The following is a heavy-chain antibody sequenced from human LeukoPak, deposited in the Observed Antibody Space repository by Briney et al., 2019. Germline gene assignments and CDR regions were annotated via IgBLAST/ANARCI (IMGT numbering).Heavy chain of an antibody. Sequence: SETLSLTCTVSGYSISSGYYWGWIRQCPGKGLEWIGSIYHGGSTYYNPSLRSRVIVSVDTSKNHVSLKMSSVTAADTAVYYCARDLASCAGDCYSDGFDYWGQGALVTVSS. D-gene: IGHD2-21*02. J-gene: IGHJ4*02. V-gene: IGHV4-38-2*02. CDR1: GYSISSGYY. CDR2: IYHGGST. CDR3: ARDLASCAGDCYSDGFDY.